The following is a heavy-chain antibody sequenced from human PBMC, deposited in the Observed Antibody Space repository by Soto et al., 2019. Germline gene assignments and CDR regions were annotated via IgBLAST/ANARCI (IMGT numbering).Heavy chain of an antibody. V-gene: IGHV3-33*01. CDR1: GFTFSSYG. CDR3: ARDYPVNYYDSSGFYY. CDR2: IWYDGSNK. J-gene: IGHJ4*02. Sequence: LRLSCAASGFTFSSYGMHWVRQAPGKGLEWVAVIWYDGSNKYYADSVKGRFTISRDNSKNTLYLQMNSLRAEDTAVYYCARDYPVNYYDSSGFYYWGQGTLVTVSS. D-gene: IGHD3-22*01.